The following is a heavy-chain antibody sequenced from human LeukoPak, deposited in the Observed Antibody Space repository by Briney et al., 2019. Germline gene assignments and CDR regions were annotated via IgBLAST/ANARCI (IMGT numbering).Heavy chain of an antibody. D-gene: IGHD6-13*01. J-gene: IGHJ4*02. CDR1: GYKFTNYW. CDR2: IYAGDSDT. V-gene: IGHV5-51*01. CDR3: VRGDPYSNSWFFDY. Sequence: GESLKISCQTSGYKFTNYWIGWVRQMAGIGLGWMGIIYAGDSDTRYSPSFQGQVTISADKSISTAYLQWTSVKASDTAMYYCVRGDPYSNSWFFDYWGQGTLVTVSS.